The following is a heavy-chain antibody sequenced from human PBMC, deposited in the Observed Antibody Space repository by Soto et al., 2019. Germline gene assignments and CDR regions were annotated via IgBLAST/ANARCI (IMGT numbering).Heavy chain of an antibody. V-gene: IGHV3-23*01. CDR1: GITFSRYD. Sequence: EVQLLESGGGLVQPGGSLRLSCEASGITFSRYDMSWVRQAPGKGMEWVSAINGGRSFYGDSVEGRFTVSRDNSKHTLYLQMNSLRVEDTAIYYCATQAWDLWGQGTLVTVSS. CDR3: ATQAWDL. J-gene: IGHJ5*02. CDR2: INGGRS.